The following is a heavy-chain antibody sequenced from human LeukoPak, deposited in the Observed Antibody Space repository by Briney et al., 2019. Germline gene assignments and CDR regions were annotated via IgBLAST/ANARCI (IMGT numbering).Heavy chain of an antibody. V-gene: IGHV4-61*09. CDR3: ARDSYYYGSGSLFDY. J-gene: IGHJ4*02. CDR2: IYTSGST. CDR1: GGSISSGSYD. Sequence: PSQTLSLTCTVSGGSISSGSYDWYWIRQPAGKGLEWIGHIYTSGSTNYNPSLKSRVTMSVDTSKNQFSLKLSSVTAADTAVYYCARDSYYYGSGSLFDYWGQGTLVTVSS. D-gene: IGHD3-10*01.